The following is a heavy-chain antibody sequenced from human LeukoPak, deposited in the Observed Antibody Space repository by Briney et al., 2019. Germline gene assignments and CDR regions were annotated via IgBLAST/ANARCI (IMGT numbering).Heavy chain of an antibody. D-gene: IGHD3-22*01. CDR3: AKGIGYDTSGPDY. CDR1: GFTFDDYA. Sequence: PGRSLRLSCAASGFTFDDYAMPWVRQAAGKGLEWVSSISWNSGRIGYADSVKSRFTISRDNAKNSLYLQMNSLRPDDTALYYCAKGIGYDTSGPDYWGQGTLVTVSS. CDR2: ISWNSGRI. J-gene: IGHJ4*02. V-gene: IGHV3-9*01.